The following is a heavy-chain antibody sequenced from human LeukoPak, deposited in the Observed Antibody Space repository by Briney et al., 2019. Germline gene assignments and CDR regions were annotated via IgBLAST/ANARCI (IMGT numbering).Heavy chain of an antibody. Sequence: GGSLRLSCAASGFTFNIFAMNWVRQPSGRGLEWDSTISGSGISTYYADSVKGRFTISRDNSKNTLYLQINSLRDEDTAVYFCAKDQHGYDKPIDYWGQGTLVTVSS. D-gene: IGHD5-12*01. CDR2: ISGSGIST. CDR3: AKDQHGYDKPIDY. V-gene: IGHV3-23*01. CDR1: GFTFNIFA. J-gene: IGHJ4*02.